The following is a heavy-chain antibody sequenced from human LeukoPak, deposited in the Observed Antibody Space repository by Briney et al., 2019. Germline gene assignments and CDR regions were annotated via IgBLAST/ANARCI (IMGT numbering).Heavy chain of an antibody. D-gene: IGHD3-22*01. CDR2: IYYSGST. Sequence: TLSLTCTVSGGSVSSGSYYWSWIRQPPGKGLEWIGYIYYSGSTNYNPSLESRVTISVDTSKNQFSLRLSSVTAADTAVYYCARLATYYYDSSPYDYWGQGTLVTVSS. CDR3: ARLATYYYDSSPYDY. J-gene: IGHJ4*02. CDR1: GGSVSSGSYY. V-gene: IGHV4-61*01.